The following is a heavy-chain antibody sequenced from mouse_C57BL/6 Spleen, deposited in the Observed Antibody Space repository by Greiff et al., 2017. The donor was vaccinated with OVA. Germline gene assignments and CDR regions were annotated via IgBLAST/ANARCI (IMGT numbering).Heavy chain of an antibody. J-gene: IGHJ4*01. CDR1: GFTFSDYG. CDR2: ISSGSSTI. Sequence: EVHLVESGGGLVKPGGSLKLSCAASGFTFSDYGMHWVRQAPEKGLEWVAYISSGSSTIYYADTVKGRFTISRDNAKNTLFRQMTSLRSEDTAMYYCARVGRGAMDYWGQGTSVTVSS. D-gene: IGHD4-1*01. CDR3: ARVGRGAMDY. V-gene: IGHV5-17*01.